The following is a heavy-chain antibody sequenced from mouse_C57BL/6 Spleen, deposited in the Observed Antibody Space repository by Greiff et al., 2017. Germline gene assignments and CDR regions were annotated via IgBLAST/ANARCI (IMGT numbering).Heavy chain of an antibody. CDR3: ATLQSHSGFGG. CDR2: IDPSDSYT. V-gene: IGHV1-69*01. D-gene: IGHD3-1*01. Sequence: QVQLQQPGAELVMPGASVKLSCKASGYTFTSYWMHWVKQRPGQGLEWIGEIDPSDSYTNYNQKFKGKSTLTVDTSSSTAYRQLSSLTSEDSAVYNSATLQSHSGFGGWGTGTLVTVAA. J-gene: IGHJ3*01. CDR1: GYTFTSYW.